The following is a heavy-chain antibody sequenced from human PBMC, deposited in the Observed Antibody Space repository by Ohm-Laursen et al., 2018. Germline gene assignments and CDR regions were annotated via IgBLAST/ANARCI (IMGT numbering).Heavy chain of an antibody. J-gene: IGHJ6*02. CDR3: AKGINADYYYYYYGMDV. D-gene: IGHD4-17*01. CDR1: GFSFSTYT. V-gene: IGHV3-21*04. Sequence: SLRLSCAASGFSFSTYTLNWVRQAPGKGLEWVSSVSTSGSDTYYADSVKGRFTISRDNAKNTLYLQMNSLRVEDTAVYYCAKGINADYYYYYYGMDVWGQGTTVTVSS. CDR2: VSTSGSDT.